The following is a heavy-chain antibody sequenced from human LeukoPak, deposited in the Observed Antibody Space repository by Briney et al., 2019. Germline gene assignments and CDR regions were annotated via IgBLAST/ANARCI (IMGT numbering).Heavy chain of an antibody. CDR1: GGSFSGYY. J-gene: IGHJ4*02. V-gene: IGHV4-34*01. CDR2: INHSGST. D-gene: IGHD1-26*01. CDR3: VLGLDY. Sequence: SETLSLTCAVYGGSFSGYYWSWIRQPPGKGLEWIGEINHSGSTNYNPSLKSRVTISVDTSKNQFSLKLSSVTAADTAAYYCVLGLDYWGQGTLVTVSS.